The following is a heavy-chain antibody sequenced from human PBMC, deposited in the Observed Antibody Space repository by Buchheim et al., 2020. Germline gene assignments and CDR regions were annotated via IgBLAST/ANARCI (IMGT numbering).Heavy chain of an antibody. J-gene: IGHJ3*02. CDR1: GFIFSTYS. Sequence: EVQLVESGGGLVQPGGSLRLSCAASGFIFSTYSMNWVRQAPGKRLEWVSYISGTSSTIYYTDSVKGRFTISRENAKNSLYLQMNSLRAEDTAIYYCARGKYDNDRAFDSWGQGT. D-gene: IGHD1-1*01. V-gene: IGHV3-48*04. CDR3: ARGKYDNDRAFDS. CDR2: ISGTSSTI.